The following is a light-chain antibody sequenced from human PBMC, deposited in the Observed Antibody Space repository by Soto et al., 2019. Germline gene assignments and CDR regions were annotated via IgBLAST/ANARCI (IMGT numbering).Light chain of an antibody. CDR3: QHYNNWPPIT. J-gene: IGKJ5*01. CDR1: HSVSSN. V-gene: IGKV3-15*01. CDR2: GAS. Sequence: EIVMTQSPATLSVSPEERATLSCRASHSVSSNLAWYQQKPGQAPRLLIYGASTRATGIPARFSGSGSGTEFTLTISSLQSEDFAVYYCQHYNNWPPITFGQGTRLEIK.